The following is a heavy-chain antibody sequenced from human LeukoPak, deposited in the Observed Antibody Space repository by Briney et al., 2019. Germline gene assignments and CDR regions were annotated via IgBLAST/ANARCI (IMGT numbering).Heavy chain of an antibody. J-gene: IGHJ6*03. CDR3: ARDPTNYRGYYYMDV. D-gene: IGHD4/OR15-4a*01. CDR1: GYTFTSYY. V-gene: IGHV1-46*01. Sequence: GASVKVSCKASGYTFTSYYMHWVRQAPGQGLEWMGIINPSGGSTSYAQKFQGRVTMTRDTSTSTVYMELSSLRSEDTAVYYCARDPTNYRGYYYMDVWGKGTTVTVSS. CDR2: INPSGGST.